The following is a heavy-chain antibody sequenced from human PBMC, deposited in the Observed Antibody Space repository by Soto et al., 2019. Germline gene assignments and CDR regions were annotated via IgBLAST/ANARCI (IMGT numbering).Heavy chain of an antibody. J-gene: IGHJ4*02. D-gene: IGHD4-17*01. CDR3: ARAVGTTLTGLWHFDS. CDR2: IRYDGTQK. CDR1: GFTFNTYS. V-gene: IGHV3-33*01. Sequence: GGSLRLSCEASGFTFNTYSMHWVRQPPGKGLEWLAAIRYDGTQKYYADFVKGRFIISRDNSKKTLYLELNSLRAEDTAVYYCARAVGTTLTGLWHFDSCRQATLVTVSS.